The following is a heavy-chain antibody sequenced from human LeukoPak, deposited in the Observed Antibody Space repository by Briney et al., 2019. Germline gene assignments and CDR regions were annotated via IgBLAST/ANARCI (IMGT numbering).Heavy chain of an antibody. Sequence: PSETLSLTCTVSGGSISSYYWSWIRQPPGKGLEWIGYIYYSGSTNNNPSLKSQVTISVDTSKNQFSLKLSSVTAADTAVYYCARDRYDFWSDKNWFDPWGQGTLVTVSS. D-gene: IGHD3-3*01. CDR2: IYYSGST. CDR3: ARDRYDFWSDKNWFDP. V-gene: IGHV4-59*12. CDR1: GGSISSYY. J-gene: IGHJ5*02.